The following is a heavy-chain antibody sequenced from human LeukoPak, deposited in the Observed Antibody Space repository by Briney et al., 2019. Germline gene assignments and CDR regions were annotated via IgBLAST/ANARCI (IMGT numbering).Heavy chain of an antibody. D-gene: IGHD1-26*01. J-gene: IGHJ4*02. CDR2: IYFSGST. Sequence: PSETLSLTCTVSGGSISSHYWSWIRQSPGKGLEWIGYIYFSGSTDYNPSLKSRVTISLDTSKNQFSLKLSSVTAADTAVYYCARGGGAFDFWGQGTLVTVSS. CDR3: ARGGGAFDF. CDR1: GGSISSHY. V-gene: IGHV4-59*11.